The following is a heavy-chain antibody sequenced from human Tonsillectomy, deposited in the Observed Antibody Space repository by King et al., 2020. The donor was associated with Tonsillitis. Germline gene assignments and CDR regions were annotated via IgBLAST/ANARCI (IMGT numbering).Heavy chain of an antibody. V-gene: IGHV4-39*01. D-gene: IGHD2-2*01. Sequence: QLQESGPGLVKPWETLSLTCTVSGDSISRRGYFWGWIRQPPGKGLEWVAGVYYSGSTYYNPSLKSRVTASVDMSKNQFSLHLNSVTAADTAVYYCARQGVPGGNDYWGQGTLVTVSS. CDR3: ARQGVPGGNDY. CDR1: GDSISRRGYF. CDR2: VYYSGST. J-gene: IGHJ4*02.